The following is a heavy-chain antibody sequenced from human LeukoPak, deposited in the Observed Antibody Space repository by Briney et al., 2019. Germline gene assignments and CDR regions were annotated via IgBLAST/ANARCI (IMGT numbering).Heavy chain of an antibody. D-gene: IGHD3-10*01. CDR3: ARDPSRITMVRGVIRFDY. CDR1: GYTFTSYG. CDR2: ISAYNGNT. Sequence: ASVKVSCKASGYTFTSYGISWVRQAPGQGLEWMGWISAYNGNTNYAQKLQGRITMTTDTSTSTAYMELRSLRSDDTAVYYCARDPSRITMVRGVIRFDYWGQGTLVTVSS. V-gene: IGHV1-18*01. J-gene: IGHJ4*02.